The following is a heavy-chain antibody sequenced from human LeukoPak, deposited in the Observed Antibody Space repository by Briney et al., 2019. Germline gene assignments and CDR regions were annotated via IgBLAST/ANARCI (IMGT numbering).Heavy chain of an antibody. CDR3: AKDGVVRGVIPRYFDL. D-gene: IGHD3-10*01. Sequence: GGSLRLSCAASGFTVSSNYMNWVRQAPGKGLEWVSAISGSGGSTYYADSVKGRFTISRDNSKNTLYLQMNSLRAEDTAVYYCAKDGVVRGVIPRYFDLWGRGTLVTVSS. CDR2: ISGSGGST. J-gene: IGHJ2*01. V-gene: IGHV3-23*01. CDR1: GFTVSSNY.